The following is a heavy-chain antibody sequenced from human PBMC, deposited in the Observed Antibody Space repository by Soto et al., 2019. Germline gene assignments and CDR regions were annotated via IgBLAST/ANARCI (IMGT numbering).Heavy chain of an antibody. D-gene: IGHD3-16*02. CDR3: ARDRGSIWGSYPIDWFDP. CDR1: GYTFTSYG. CDR2: ISAYNGNT. J-gene: IGHJ5*02. V-gene: IGHV1-18*01. Sequence: GASVKVSCKASGYTFTSYGISWVRQAPGQGLEWMGWISAYNGNTNYAQKLQGRVTMTTDTSTSTAYMELRSLRSDDTAVYYCARDRGSIWGSYPIDWFDPWGQGTLVTVSS.